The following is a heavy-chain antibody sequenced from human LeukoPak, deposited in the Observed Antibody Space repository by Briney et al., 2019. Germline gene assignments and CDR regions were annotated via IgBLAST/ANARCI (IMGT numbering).Heavy chain of an antibody. Sequence: SQTLSLTCALSGDSVSNNHYAWNWIRQSPSRGLEWLGRTYYRSQWHNDYARSVMSRISVDPDTSKNQFSLHLDSVTPDYTAVYSREGGYAFDVWGQGTMVTVSS. J-gene: IGHJ3*01. V-gene: IGHV6-1*01. CDR3: EGGYAFDV. CDR2: TYYRSQWHN. CDR1: GDSVSNNHYA.